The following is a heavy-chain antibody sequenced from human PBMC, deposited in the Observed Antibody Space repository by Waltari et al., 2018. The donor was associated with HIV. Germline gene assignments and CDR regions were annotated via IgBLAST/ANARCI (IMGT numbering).Heavy chain of an antibody. J-gene: IGHJ4*02. CDR1: GFILHDHY. CDR2: INSADGAA. Sequence: QVHLIQPEIEMRKPGASVRLSCQASGFILHDHYIHWVRQAPRQRVEWVAVINSADGAANSAQKFQSRLTLTRDLFTGSIHLDLMSRRSEDTAVYFCIRAGLGGLIQDFDIWGRGTQLVVSS. D-gene: IGHD3-3*01. CDR3: IRAGLGGLIQDFDI. V-gene: IGHV1-46*02.